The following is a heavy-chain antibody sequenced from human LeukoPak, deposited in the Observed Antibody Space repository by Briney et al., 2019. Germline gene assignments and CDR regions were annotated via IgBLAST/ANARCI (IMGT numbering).Heavy chain of an antibody. Sequence: PGGSLRLSCAASGFTFSSYSMNWVRQAPGKGLEWVSSISSSSSYIYYADSVKGRFTISRDNAKNSLYLQMNSLRAEDTAVYYCARDHVIAVAVSGDAFDIWGQGTMVTVSS. CDR3: ARDHVIAVAVSGDAFDI. CDR2: ISSSSSYI. V-gene: IGHV3-21*01. D-gene: IGHD6-19*01. J-gene: IGHJ3*02. CDR1: GFTFSSYS.